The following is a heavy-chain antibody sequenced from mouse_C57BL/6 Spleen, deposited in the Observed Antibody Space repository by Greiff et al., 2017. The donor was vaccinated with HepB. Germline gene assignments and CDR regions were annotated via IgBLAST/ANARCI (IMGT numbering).Heavy chain of an antibody. Sequence: VKLQESGPELVKPGASVKISCKASGYAFSSSWMNWVKQRPGKGLEWIGRIYPGDGDTNYNGKFKGKATLTADKSSSTAYMQLSSLTSEDSAVYFCAGQLRPWYFDVWGTGTTVTVSS. CDR1: GYAFSSSW. D-gene: IGHD3-2*02. V-gene: IGHV1-82*01. J-gene: IGHJ1*03. CDR3: AGQLRPWYFDV. CDR2: IYPGDGDT.